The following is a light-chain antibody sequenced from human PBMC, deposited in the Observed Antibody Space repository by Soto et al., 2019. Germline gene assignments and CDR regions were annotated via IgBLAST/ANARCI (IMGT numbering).Light chain of an antibody. CDR3: QQRSNWIFT. Sequence: EVVLTQSPATLSLSPGEGATLTCRASQSVSNYLAWYQQRPGQAPRLLIYDASSRATGIPARFSGSGSGTDFTLTITSLEPEDFAVYYCQQRSNWIFTFGPGTILDIK. CDR2: DAS. J-gene: IGKJ3*01. V-gene: IGKV3-11*01. CDR1: QSVSNY.